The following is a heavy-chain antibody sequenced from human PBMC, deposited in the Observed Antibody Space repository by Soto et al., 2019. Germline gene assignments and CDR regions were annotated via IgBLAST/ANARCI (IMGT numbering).Heavy chain of an antibody. Sequence: QVQLVQSGAEVKKPGSSVKVSCKASGGTFSSYDISWVRQAPGQGLEWMGGIIPIYDTTNYAQRFQGRVTITADESTSTAYRELSSLRSEDTAVYYCARDPRRSSGWPNDAFDIWGQGTRVTVSS. D-gene: IGHD6-19*01. J-gene: IGHJ3*02. CDR1: GGTFSSYD. CDR2: IIPIYDTT. V-gene: IGHV1-69*12. CDR3: ARDPRRSSGWPNDAFDI.